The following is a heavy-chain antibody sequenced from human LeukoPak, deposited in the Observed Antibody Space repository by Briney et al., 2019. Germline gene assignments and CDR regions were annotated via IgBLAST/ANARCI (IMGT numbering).Heavy chain of an antibody. V-gene: IGHV4-59*08. Sequence: PSETLSLTCTVSAGSISSYYWSWIRQPPGKGLEWIGYIYYSGSTNYNPSLKSRVTISVDTSKNQFSLKLSSVTAADTAVYYCARLVRHYSGSYYDYWGQGTLVTVSS. D-gene: IGHD1-26*01. CDR1: AGSISSYY. CDR2: IYYSGST. CDR3: ARLVRHYSGSYYDY. J-gene: IGHJ4*02.